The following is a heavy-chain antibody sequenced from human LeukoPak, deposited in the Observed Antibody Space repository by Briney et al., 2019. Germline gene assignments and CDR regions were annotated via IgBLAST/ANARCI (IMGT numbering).Heavy chain of an antibody. Sequence: SETLSLTCTVSGGSLTSYYWSWIRQPPGKGLEWIGCIYYTGTTNYNPSLRSRVTISVDTSKNQFSLKLNSVTAADTAVYYCARFGSLREPILDYWAREPWSPSPQ. CDR2: IYYTGTT. CDR1: GGSLTSYY. J-gene: IGHJ4*02. CDR3: ARFGSLREPILDY. D-gene: IGHD3-16*01. V-gene: IGHV4-59*01.